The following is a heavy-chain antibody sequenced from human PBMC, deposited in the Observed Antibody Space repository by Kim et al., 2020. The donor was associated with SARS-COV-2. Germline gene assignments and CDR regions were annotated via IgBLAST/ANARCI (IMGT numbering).Heavy chain of an antibody. Sequence: SQKFQGRVTITRDTSASTAYMELSSLRSEDTAVYYCARVLGVGSYHGFDYWGQGTLVTVSS. D-gene: IGHD1-26*01. V-gene: IGHV1-3*01. CDR3: ARVLGVGSYHGFDY. J-gene: IGHJ4*02.